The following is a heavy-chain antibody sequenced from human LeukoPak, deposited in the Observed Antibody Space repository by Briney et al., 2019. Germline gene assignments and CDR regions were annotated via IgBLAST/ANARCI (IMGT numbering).Heavy chain of an antibody. D-gene: IGHD1-26*01. J-gene: IGHJ4*02. CDR2: INPNSGGT. V-gene: IGHV1-2*02. Sequence: ASVKVSCKASGYTFTGYYMHWVRQAPGQGLEWMGWINPNSGGTNYAQKFQGRVTMTRDTSISTAYMELSRLRSDDTAVYYCARDDRRGVGLTDYWGQGTLFTVSS. CDR1: GYTFTGYY. CDR3: ARDDRRGVGLTDY.